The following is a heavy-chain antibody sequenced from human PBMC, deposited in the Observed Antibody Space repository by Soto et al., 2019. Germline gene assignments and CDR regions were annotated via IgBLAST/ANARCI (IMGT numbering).Heavy chain of an antibody. D-gene: IGHD3-9*01. V-gene: IGHV1-69*01. J-gene: IGHJ5*02. CDR2: IIPIFGTA. CDR1: GGTFSSYA. Sequence: QVQLVQSGAEVKKPGSSVKVSCKASGGTFSSYAISWVRQAPGQGLEWMGGIIPIFGTANYAQKFQGRVTITADESTSTAYMDLSSLRSEDTAVYYCARGRGDILTGYLPGNWFDPWGQGTLVTVSS. CDR3: ARGRGDILTGYLPGNWFDP.